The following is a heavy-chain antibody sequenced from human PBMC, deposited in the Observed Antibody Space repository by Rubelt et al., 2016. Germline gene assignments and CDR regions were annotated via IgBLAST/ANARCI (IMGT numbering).Heavy chain of an antibody. CDR2: INHSGST. CDR1: GGSFSGYY. V-gene: IGHV4-34*01. Sequence: QVQLQQWGAGLLKPSETLSLTCAVYGGSFSGYYWSWIRQPPGKGLEWIGEINHSGSTNYNPSLKSRVTISVATAKNQFSLKLSPVTAADTAVYYCARGYCTNGVCYGGDYWGQGTLVTVSS. J-gene: IGHJ4*02. D-gene: IGHD2-8*01. CDR3: ARGYCTNGVCYGGDY.